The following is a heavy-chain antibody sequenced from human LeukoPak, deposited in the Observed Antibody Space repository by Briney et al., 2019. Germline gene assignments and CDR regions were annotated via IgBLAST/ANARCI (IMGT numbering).Heavy chain of an antibody. D-gene: IGHD1-14*01. CDR1: GITFSSYS. CDR2: ISSGSSTI. CDR3: VTASVGGSRMGQFSLYFDY. J-gene: IGHJ4*02. Sequence: GGSLRLSCAASGITFSSYSMNWVRQAPGKGLEWVSYISSGSSTIYYADSVKGRFTISRDNAKNSLYLQMSSLRSEDTAIYYCVTASVGGSRMGQFSLYFDYWGQGALVTVSS. V-gene: IGHV3-48*01.